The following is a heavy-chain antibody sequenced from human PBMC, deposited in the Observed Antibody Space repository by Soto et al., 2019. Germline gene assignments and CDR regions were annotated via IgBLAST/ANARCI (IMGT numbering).Heavy chain of an antibody. J-gene: IGHJ6*02. Sequence: QVQLVRSGADVKTPGASVRVSCKASGYTFTGYYVHWVREAPGQGLEWMGWINPEAGGTSYAQKFQGRVTLSRDTAIKTAYLELSRRRLEDAAEYFCARERCQVRTDGMDGGGQGTTVNVPS. D-gene: IGHD2-21*01. V-gene: IGHV1-2*02. CDR2: INPEAGGT. CDR3: ARERCQVRTDGMDG. CDR1: GYTFTGYY.